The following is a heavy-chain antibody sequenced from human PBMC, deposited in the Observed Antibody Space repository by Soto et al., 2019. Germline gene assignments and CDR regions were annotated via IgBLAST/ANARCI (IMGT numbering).Heavy chain of an antibody. CDR2: VYYSGNT. V-gene: IGHV4-59*01. Sequence: QVQLQESGPGLVKPAETLSLTCAVSGGSLSSYYWTWIRQPPGKGLEWIGYVYYSGNTNYNPPLKSRVTISVDTAKNQFSLKPGSVTAADTAGYYCAELPWAKYGGIFDPWGQGTLVTVSS. J-gene: IGHJ5*02. D-gene: IGHD1-7*01. CDR3: AELPWAKYGGIFDP. CDR1: GGSLSSYY.